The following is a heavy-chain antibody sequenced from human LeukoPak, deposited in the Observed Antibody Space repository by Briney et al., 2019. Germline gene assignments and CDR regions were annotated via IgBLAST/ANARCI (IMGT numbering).Heavy chain of an antibody. CDR2: IYTSGST. V-gene: IGHV4-4*07. CDR3: ARVACSGGSCHSGWFDP. D-gene: IGHD2-15*01. CDR1: GGPISSYY. J-gene: IGHJ5*02. Sequence: SETLSLTCTVSGGPISSYYWSWIRQPAGKGLEWIGRIYTSGSTNYNPSLKSRVTMSVDTSKNQFSLKLSSVTAADTAVYYCARVACSGGSCHSGWFDPWGQGTLVTVSS.